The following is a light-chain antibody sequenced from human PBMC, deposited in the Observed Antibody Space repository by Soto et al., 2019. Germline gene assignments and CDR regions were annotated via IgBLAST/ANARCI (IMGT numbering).Light chain of an antibody. V-gene: IGLV2-14*01. CDR3: RSYTSSSTSVV. Sequence: QSALTQPASVSGSPGQSITISCTGTSSDVGTYNYVSWYQQHPGKAPKLMIYDVSNRPSGVSDRFSGSKSGNTASLTISGLQAEDEADYYCRSYTSSSTSVVFGGGTQLTVL. J-gene: IGLJ2*01. CDR1: SSDVGTYNY. CDR2: DVS.